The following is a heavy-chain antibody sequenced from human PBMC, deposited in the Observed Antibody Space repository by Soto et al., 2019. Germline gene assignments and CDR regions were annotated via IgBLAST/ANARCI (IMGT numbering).Heavy chain of an antibody. D-gene: IGHD5-18*01. CDR2: MSYSGST. CDR3: ARGGYSYGTNFDY. V-gene: IGHV4-28*03. CDR1: GYSISSNYW. J-gene: IGHJ4*02. Sequence: QVQLQESGPGLVKPSDTLSLSCAVSGYSISSNYWWGLIRQPPGKGLEWIGYMSYSGSTYYNPSLKRRVTMSLDTSKNQFSLKLSSVTAVDTAVYYCARGGYSYGTNFDYWGQGTLVTVSS.